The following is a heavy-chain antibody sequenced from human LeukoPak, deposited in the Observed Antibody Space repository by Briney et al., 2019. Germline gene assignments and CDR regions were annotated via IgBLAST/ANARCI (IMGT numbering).Heavy chain of an antibody. J-gene: IGHJ6*03. Sequence: VASVKVSCKAYGYTFTSYDINWVRQATGQGLESMGWMNPNSGNTGYAQKFQGRVTITRNTSISTAYMELSSMRSEDTAVYYCARGPLYYYYYYYMDVWGKGTTVTVSS. CDR3: ARGPLYYYYYYYMDV. CDR1: GYTFTSYD. CDR2: MNPNSGNT. V-gene: IGHV1-8*03.